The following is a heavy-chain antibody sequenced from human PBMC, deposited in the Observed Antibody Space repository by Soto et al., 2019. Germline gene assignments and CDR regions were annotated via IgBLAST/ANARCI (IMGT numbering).Heavy chain of an antibody. J-gene: IGHJ3*02. CDR2: ISSSGSTI. Sequence: XGALRLSCAASGCTFSSYEMNWVRQAPGKGLEWVSYISSSGSTIYYADSVKGRFTISRDNAKNSLYLQMNSLRAEDTAVYYCARDPPYCSSTSCAGDAFDIWGQGTMVTVSS. D-gene: IGHD2-2*01. CDR1: GCTFSSYE. V-gene: IGHV3-48*03. CDR3: ARDPPYCSSTSCAGDAFDI.